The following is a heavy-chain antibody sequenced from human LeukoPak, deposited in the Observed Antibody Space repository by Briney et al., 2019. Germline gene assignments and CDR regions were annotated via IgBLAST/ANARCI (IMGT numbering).Heavy chain of an antibody. CDR2: ISWNSGSI. CDR1: GFTFDDYA. V-gene: IGHV3-9*03. CDR3: AKDGGLLHLAYYFDY. J-gene: IGHJ4*02. Sequence: PGGSLRLSCAASGFTFDDYAMHWVRQAPGKGLEWVSGISWNSGSIGYADSVKGRFTISRDNAKNSLYLQMNSLRAEDMALYYCAKDGGLLHLAYYFDYWGQGTLATVSS. D-gene: IGHD3-22*01.